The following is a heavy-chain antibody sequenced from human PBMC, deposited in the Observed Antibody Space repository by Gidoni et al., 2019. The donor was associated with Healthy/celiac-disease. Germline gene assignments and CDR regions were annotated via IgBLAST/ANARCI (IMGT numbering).Heavy chain of an antibody. D-gene: IGHD2-8*01. J-gene: IGHJ4*02. V-gene: IGHV3-11*05. CDR1: GFPFSDYY. CDR2: ISRSRSHT. Sequence: QVQLVEAGGGLVKPGGSLRLSCAASGFPFSDYYMSGIRQAPGKGLEWVSYISRSRSHTNYADSVKGRFTISRDNAKNSLYLQMNSLRAEDTAVYYCAREIGPNDYADYWGQGTLVTVSS. CDR3: AREIGPNDYADY.